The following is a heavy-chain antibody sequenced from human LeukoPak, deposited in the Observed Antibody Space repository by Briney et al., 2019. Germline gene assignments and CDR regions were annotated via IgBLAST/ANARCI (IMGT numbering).Heavy chain of an antibody. CDR3: ARDIYWNDAGRGSVDYYYYMDV. V-gene: IGHV3-48*03. Sequence: GGSLRLSCAASGFTFSSYEMNWVRQAPGKGLEWVSYISSSGSTIYYADSVKGRFTISRDNAKNSLYLQMNSLRAEDTAVYYCARDIYWNDAGRGSVDYYYYMDVWGKGTTVTVSS. CDR2: ISSSGSTI. CDR1: GFTFSSYE. D-gene: IGHD1-1*01. J-gene: IGHJ6*03.